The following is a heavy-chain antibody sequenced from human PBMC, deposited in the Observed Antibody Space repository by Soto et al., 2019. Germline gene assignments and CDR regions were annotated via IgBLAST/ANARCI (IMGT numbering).Heavy chain of an antibody. V-gene: IGHV4-4*09. D-gene: IGHD4-4*01. Sequence: PSETLSLTCTVSGASISSFCWTRIRQPPGQGLEWIGYICTGGTTKYNPSLKSRVTMSVDTSKTQFSLKLTSVTAADTAVYYCARVGSKSFYYATDVWGQGTTVTVSS. CDR1: GASISSFC. CDR2: ICTGGTT. CDR3: ARVGSKSFYYATDV. J-gene: IGHJ6*02.